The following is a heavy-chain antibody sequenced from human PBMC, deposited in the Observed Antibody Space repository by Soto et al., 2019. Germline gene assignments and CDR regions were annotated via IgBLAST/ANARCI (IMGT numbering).Heavy chain of an antibody. CDR1: GYTFTGYY. V-gene: IGHV1-2*04. J-gene: IGHJ4*02. CDR2: INPNSGGT. CDR3: VLYLPDHESFPN. Sequence: ASVKVSCKASGYTFTGYYMHWVRQAPGQGLECMGWINPNSGGTNYAQKFQGWVTMTRDTSISTAYMELSRLRSDDTAVYYCVLYLPDHESFPNWGQGTLVTVSS.